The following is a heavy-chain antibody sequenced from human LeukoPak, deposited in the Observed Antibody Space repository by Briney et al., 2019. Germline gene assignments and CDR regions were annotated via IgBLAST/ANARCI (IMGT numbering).Heavy chain of an antibody. CDR2: INHSGST. CDR3: ARASNVRLMVAFDI. CDR1: GRSFSGYY. J-gene: IGHJ3*02. V-gene: IGHV4-34*01. Sequence: PSETLSLTCAVYGRSFSGYYWSWIRQPPGKGLEWIGEINHSGSTNYKPSLKSRVTISVDTSKKQFSLKLSSVTAADTAVYYCARASNVRLMVAFDIWGQGTMVTVSS. D-gene: IGHD2-8*01.